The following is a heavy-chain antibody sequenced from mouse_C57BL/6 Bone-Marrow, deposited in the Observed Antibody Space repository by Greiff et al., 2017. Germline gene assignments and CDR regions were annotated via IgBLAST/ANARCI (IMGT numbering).Heavy chain of an antibody. V-gene: IGHV1-55*01. CDR2: IYPGSGST. Sequence: QVQLQQPGAELVKPGASVKMSCKASGYNFTSYWITWVKQRPGQGLEWIGDIYPGSGSTNYNEKFKSKATLTVDTSSSTAYMQLSSLTSEDSAVYCCARTREGILLPRGDYWGQGTTLTVSS. J-gene: IGHJ2*01. CDR1: GYNFTSYW. D-gene: IGHD1-1*01. CDR3: ARTREGILLPRGDY.